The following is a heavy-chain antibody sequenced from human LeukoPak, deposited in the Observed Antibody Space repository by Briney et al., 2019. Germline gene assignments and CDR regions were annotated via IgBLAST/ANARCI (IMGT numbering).Heavy chain of an antibody. J-gene: IGHJ4*02. CDR2: NFHSGST. V-gene: IGHV4-38-2*02. CDR3: ARAAVTTGEFDY. Sequence: XXPPXXXLEWIGSNFHSGSTYYKPSLKNRVTISGDTSKNQFSLKLSSVTAADTAVYYCARAAVTTGEFDYWGQGTLVTVSS. D-gene: IGHD3-16*01.